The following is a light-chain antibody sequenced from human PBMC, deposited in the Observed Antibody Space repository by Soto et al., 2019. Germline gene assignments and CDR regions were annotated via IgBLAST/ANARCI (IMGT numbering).Light chain of an antibody. Sequence: AIQMTQSPSSLAGSVGDRLTITCRASQDIGNDLGWYQQKPGKAPKLLIYAASSLQSGVSSRFSGSGSGTEFTLTISSLQPEDFATYYCLQVFNFPRASGQGTKVDIK. CDR3: LQVFNFPRA. CDR1: QDIGND. J-gene: IGKJ1*01. V-gene: IGKV1-6*02. CDR2: AAS.